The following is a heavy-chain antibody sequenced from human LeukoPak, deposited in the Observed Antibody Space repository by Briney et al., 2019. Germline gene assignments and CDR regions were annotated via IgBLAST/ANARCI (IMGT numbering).Heavy chain of an antibody. CDR3: ARDLAAATY. Sequence: ASVKVSCKASGYTFTSYGISWVRQAPGQGLEWMGIINPSGGSTNYAQKFQGRVTLTRDTSTSTVYMELSSLRSEDTAVYYCARDLAAATYWGQGTLVTVSS. CDR1: GYTFTSYG. CDR2: INPSGGST. D-gene: IGHD6-13*01. V-gene: IGHV1-46*01. J-gene: IGHJ4*02.